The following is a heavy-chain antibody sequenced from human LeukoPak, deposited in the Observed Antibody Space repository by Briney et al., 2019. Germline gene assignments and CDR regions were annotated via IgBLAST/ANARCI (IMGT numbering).Heavy chain of an antibody. D-gene: IGHD1-26*01. CDR2: ISYDGSNK. CDR1: GXTFSSYG. CDR3: AKVGHSGSYTFDY. Sequence: GRSLRLSCAASGXTFSSYGMHWVRQAPGKGLEWVVVISYDGSNKYYADSVKGRFTISRDNSKNTLYLQMNSLRAEDTAVYYCAKVGHSGSYTFDYWGQGTLVTVSS. J-gene: IGHJ4*02. V-gene: IGHV3-30*18.